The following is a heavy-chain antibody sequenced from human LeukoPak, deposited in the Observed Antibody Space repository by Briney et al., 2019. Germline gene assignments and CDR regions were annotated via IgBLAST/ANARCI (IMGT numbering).Heavy chain of an antibody. V-gene: IGHV4-4*07. Sequence: PSETLSLTCTVSGGSISSYYWSWIRQPAGKGLEWIGRIYSSGSTNYNPSLKSRLTISVDTSKNQFSLKLSSVTAADTAVYYCARYTTVWVFDYWGQGTLVTVSS. J-gene: IGHJ4*02. CDR2: IYSSGST. D-gene: IGHD2-2*02. CDR3: ARYTTVWVFDY. CDR1: GGSISSYY.